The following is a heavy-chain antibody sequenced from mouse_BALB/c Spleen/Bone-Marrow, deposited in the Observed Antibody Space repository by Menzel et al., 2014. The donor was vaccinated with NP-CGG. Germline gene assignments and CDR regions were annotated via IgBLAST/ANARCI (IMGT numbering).Heavy chain of an antibody. J-gene: IGHJ2*01. V-gene: IGHV5-17*02. D-gene: IGHD4-1*01. Sequence: DVHLVESGGGLVQPGGSRKLSCAASGFTFSSFGMHWVRQAPEKGLEWVAYTSSGSSPIFYADTVKGRFTISRDNPKNTLFLQMTSLRSEDTAMYYCTRGGNWEDFDYWGQGTTLTVSS. CDR1: GFTFSSFG. CDR3: TRGGNWEDFDY. CDR2: TSSGSSPI.